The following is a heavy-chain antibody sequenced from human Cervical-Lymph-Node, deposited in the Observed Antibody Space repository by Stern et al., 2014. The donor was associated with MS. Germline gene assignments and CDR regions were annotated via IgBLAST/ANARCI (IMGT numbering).Heavy chain of an antibody. CDR1: GYPFTPYW. V-gene: IGHV5-51*01. CDR2: IFPGGCDI. Sequence: VPLVKSRPEVTRPGESLKISCQAYGYPFTPYWIGRVPQMARNGLEWIAFIFPGGCDIRYSPSFQGQFTISADKSSSTAYLQWNNLKASDTAIYYCARQRYFDYWGQGTLVTVSS. J-gene: IGHJ4*02. CDR3: ARQRYFDY.